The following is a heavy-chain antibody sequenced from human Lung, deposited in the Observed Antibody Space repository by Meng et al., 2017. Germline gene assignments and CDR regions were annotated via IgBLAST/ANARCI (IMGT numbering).Heavy chain of an antibody. D-gene: IGHD4-11*01. CDR3: ARGPTTMAHDFDY. J-gene: IGHJ4*02. CDR2: INHSGST. V-gene: IGHV4-34*01. Sequence: QGQLRQWGAGRLMPSEPLSLTCVFSGGSFSDYYWSWIRQPPGKGLEWIGEINHSGSTNYNPSLESRATISVDTSQNNLSLKLSSVTAADSAVYYCARGPTTMAHDFDYWGQGTLVTVSS. CDR1: GGSFSDYY.